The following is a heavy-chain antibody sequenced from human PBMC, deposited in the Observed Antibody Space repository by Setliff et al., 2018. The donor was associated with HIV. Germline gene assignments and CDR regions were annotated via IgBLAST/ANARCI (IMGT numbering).Heavy chain of an antibody. D-gene: IGHD6-19*01. V-gene: IGHV4-39*01. CDR1: GGSISNYY. Sequence: PSETLSLTCTVSGGSISNYYWGWVRQPPGKGLELIGNLFYNGNTYYNPSLKSRVTISVDTSKNQFSLKLSSVTAADTAIYFCARQFRYPNRAVAGVDYWGQGTLVTVSS. J-gene: IGHJ4*02. CDR2: LFYNGNT. CDR3: ARQFRYPNRAVAGVDY.